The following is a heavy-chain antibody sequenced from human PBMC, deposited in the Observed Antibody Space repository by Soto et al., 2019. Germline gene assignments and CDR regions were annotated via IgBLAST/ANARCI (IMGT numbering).Heavy chain of an antibody. CDR1: GYSITASYSN. CDR2: FYYSGTT. Sequence: SETLSLPCPVSGYSITASYSNWAWIRQPPGKGLEWIGTFYYSGTTSQNPPLRSRITISGDTSRNQFSLNLRSVTAADSGVYYCAKLVREDVRRSDLDHWGQGTLVTVSS. D-gene: IGHD3-10*02. CDR3: AKLVREDVRRSDLDH. J-gene: IGHJ4*02. V-gene: IGHV4-39*01.